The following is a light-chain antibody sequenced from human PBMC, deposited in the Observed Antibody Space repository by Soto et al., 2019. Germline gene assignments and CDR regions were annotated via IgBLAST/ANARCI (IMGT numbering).Light chain of an antibody. V-gene: IGKV3-15*01. Sequence: EIVMTQSPATLSVSPGERATLSCRASQSLNDNLAWYQQKPGQAPRLLIYRASTRATGVPARFSASGSGTDFTLTISSLEPEDFAVYYCQQRSNWPRITFGQGTRLEIK. CDR3: QQRSNWPRIT. CDR1: QSLNDN. CDR2: RAS. J-gene: IGKJ5*01.